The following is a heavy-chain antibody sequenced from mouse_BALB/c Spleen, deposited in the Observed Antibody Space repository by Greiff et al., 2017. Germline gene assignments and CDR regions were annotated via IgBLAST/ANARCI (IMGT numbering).Heavy chain of an antibody. CDR2: ISSGGSYT. D-gene: IGHD3-2*01. CDR1: GFTFSSYA. J-gene: IGHJ4*01. Sequence: EVQGVESGGGLVKPGGSLKLSCAASGFTFSSYAMSWVRQSPEKRLEWVAEISSGGSYTYYPDTVTGRFTISRDNAKNTLYLEMSSLRSEDTAMYYCARADSSCYSTYAMDYWGQGTSVTVSS. V-gene: IGHV5-9-4*01. CDR3: ARADSSCYSTYAMDY.